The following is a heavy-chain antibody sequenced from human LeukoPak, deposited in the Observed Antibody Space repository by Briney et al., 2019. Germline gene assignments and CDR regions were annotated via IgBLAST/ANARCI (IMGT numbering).Heavy chain of an antibody. Sequence: GGSLRLSCVGSGLTFSSYDMNWVRQAPGKGLEWISYISNSGNTIYYADSVKGRFTISRDNAKNSLYLQMNSLRAEDTAVHYCDTRPRYRGQGTLVTVSS. J-gene: IGHJ4*02. D-gene: IGHD2-2*01. V-gene: IGHV3-48*03. CDR2: ISNSGNTI. CDR1: GLTFSSYD. CDR3: DTRPRY.